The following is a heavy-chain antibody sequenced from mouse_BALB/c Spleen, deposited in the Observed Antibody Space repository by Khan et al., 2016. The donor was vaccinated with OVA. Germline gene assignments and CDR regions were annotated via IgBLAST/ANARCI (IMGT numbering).Heavy chain of an antibody. V-gene: IGHV1S81*02. D-gene: IGHD2-10*01. CDR2: INPSNGRT. Sequence: QVQLQQPGAELVKPGASMKLSCKASGYTFTTYWMHWVKQRPGQGLEWIGEINPSNGRTNYNDMFKRKATMIIDTSSSTAYMQLSSLTSKDSAVLYGARPTRITAACAYGGQATLVTVSA. CDR1: GYTFTTYW. J-gene: IGHJ3*01. CDR3: ARPTRITAACAY.